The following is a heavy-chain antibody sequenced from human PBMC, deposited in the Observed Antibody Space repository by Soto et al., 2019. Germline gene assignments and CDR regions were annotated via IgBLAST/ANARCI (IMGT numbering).Heavy chain of an antibody. J-gene: IGHJ4*02. CDR1: GFTFGTYA. Sequence: GGSLRLSCAASGFTFGTYAMSWVRQAPGKGLEWVSAVSGSGDSTSYADSVKGRFTISRDNSKNTLWLQMNSLRAEDMAVYYCACSYQRTTKNYFDYWGQGTLVTVSS. D-gene: IGHD1-26*01. CDR2: VSGSGDST. V-gene: IGHV3-23*01. CDR3: ACSYQRTTKNYFDY.